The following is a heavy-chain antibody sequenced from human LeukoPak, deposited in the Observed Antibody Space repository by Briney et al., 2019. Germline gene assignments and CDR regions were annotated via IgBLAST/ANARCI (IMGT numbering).Heavy chain of an antibody. CDR2: IRRDGSQI. D-gene: IGHD2-15*01. Sequence: PGGSLRLSCVASGFTFSDDCITWIRQPPGKGLEWVANIRRDGSQITYLDSGKSRFTISRDNAENSLYMQMNSLRAEDTAVYYCARDFSPYSRGGDCSGGPCYYDAFDIWGQGTVVTVSS. V-gene: IGHV3-7*01. CDR3: ARDFSPYSRGGDCSGGPCYYDAFDI. CDR1: GFTFSDDC. J-gene: IGHJ3*02.